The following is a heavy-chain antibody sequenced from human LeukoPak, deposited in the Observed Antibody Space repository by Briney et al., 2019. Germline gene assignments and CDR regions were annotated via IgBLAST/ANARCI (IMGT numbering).Heavy chain of an antibody. CDR2: IYPGDSDT. D-gene: IGHD6-25*01. Sequence: GESLKISCKGSGYSFTSYWIGWVRQMPGKGLEWMGIIYPGDSDTRYSPSFQGQVTVSADKSISTAHLQWSSLKASDTAMYYCARHAIAADWWTDQDKWYFDLWGRGTLVTVSS. V-gene: IGHV5-51*01. CDR3: ARHAIAADWWTDQDKWYFDL. J-gene: IGHJ2*01. CDR1: GYSFTSYW.